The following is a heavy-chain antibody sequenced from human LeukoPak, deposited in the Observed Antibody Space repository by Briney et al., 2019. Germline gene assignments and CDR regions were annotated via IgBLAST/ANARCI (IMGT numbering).Heavy chain of an antibody. Sequence: ASVKVSCKSSGYTFTSYDINWVRQGTGQGLEWMGWMNPNSGNTGYAQKFQGRVTITRNTSISTAYMELSSLRSEDTAVYYCARGPEEGGSEDFDSWGQGTLVTVSS. CDR3: ARGPEEGGSEDFDS. CDR1: GYTFTSYD. D-gene: IGHD3-16*01. J-gene: IGHJ4*02. CDR2: MNPNSGNT. V-gene: IGHV1-8*03.